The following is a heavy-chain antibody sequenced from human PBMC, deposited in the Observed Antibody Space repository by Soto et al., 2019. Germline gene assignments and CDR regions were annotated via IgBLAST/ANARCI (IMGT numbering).Heavy chain of an antibody. J-gene: IGHJ6*03. CDR2: INHSGST. Sequence: SETLSLTYAVYGGSFSGYYWSWIRQPPGKGLEWIGEINHSGSTNYNPSLKSRVTISVDTSKNQFSLKLSSVTAAGTVVYYCAKYGDYYYYYMDVWGKGTTVTVSS. D-gene: IGHD4-17*01. V-gene: IGHV4-34*01. CDR3: AKYGDYYYYYMDV. CDR1: GGSFSGYY.